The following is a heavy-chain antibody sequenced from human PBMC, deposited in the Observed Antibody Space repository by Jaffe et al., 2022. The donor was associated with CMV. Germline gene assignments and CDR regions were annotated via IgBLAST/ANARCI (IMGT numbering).Heavy chain of an antibody. Sequence: QIQLVQSGAEVKKPGASVKVSCKASGYTFTNYGINWVRQAPGQGLEWMGWISPYNGNTNYAPKLQGRVAMTIDTSTTTAYMELRSLRSDDTAVYYCARHSFFGVTMIARPLDYWGQGTLVTVPS. CDR2: ISPYNGNT. V-gene: IGHV1-18*01. CDR3: ARHSFFGVTMIARPLDY. J-gene: IGHJ4*02. CDR1: GYTFTNYG. D-gene: IGHD3-22*01.